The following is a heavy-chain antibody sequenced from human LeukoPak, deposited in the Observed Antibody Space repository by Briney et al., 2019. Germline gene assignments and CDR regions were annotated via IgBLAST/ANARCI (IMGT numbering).Heavy chain of an antibody. J-gene: IGHJ4*02. CDR1: GFTFSSYA. V-gene: IGHV3-23*01. CDR2: ISGSGGST. Sequence: GGSLRLSCAASGFTFSSYAMSWVRQAPGKGLEWVSAISGSGGSTYYADSVKGRFTISGDNSKNTLYLQMNSLRAEDTAVYYCAKDCEGLGVITLYYFDYWGQGTLVTVSS. D-gene: IGHD3-22*01. CDR3: AKDCEGLGVITLYYFDY.